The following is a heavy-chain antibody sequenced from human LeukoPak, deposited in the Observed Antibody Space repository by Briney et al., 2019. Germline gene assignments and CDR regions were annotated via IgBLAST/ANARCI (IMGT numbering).Heavy chain of an antibody. Sequence: ASVKVSCKASGYTFTDYYMHWVRQAPGQGLEWMGWINPNSGGTNYAQRFQGRVTVTRDTSISTAYMELSRLRSDDTAVYYCAREWSGGYSSGYWGQGTLVTVSS. V-gene: IGHV1-2*02. J-gene: IGHJ4*02. D-gene: IGHD6-19*01. CDR1: GYTFTDYY. CDR3: AREWSGGYSSGY. CDR2: INPNSGGT.